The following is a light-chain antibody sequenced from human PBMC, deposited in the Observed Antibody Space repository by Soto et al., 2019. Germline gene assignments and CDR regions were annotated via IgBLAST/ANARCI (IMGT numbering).Light chain of an antibody. CDR1: QSVTTF. CDR2: DAS. V-gene: IGKV3-11*01. J-gene: IGKJ4*01. Sequence: EIVLTQSPVTLSLSPGERATLSCRASQSVTTFLAWYQQKPGQAPRLLIYDASKRATGIPARFSGSGSGTVFTLTISSLEAEHFAVYYCQQRTNWPLTFGGGTKVEIK. CDR3: QQRTNWPLT.